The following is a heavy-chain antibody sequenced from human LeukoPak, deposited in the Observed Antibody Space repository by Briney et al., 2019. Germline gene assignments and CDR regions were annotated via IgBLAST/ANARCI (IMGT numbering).Heavy chain of an antibody. J-gene: IGHJ4*02. Sequence: PSETLSLTCTVSGGSISSYYWSWIRKPPGKGLEWIGYIYYSGSTNYNPSLKSRVTISVDTSKNQFSLKLSSVTAADTAVYYCARGNRIQLWSWRFDYWGQGTLVTVSS. V-gene: IGHV4-59*01. CDR3: ARGNRIQLWSWRFDY. D-gene: IGHD5-18*01. CDR1: GGSISSYY. CDR2: IYYSGST.